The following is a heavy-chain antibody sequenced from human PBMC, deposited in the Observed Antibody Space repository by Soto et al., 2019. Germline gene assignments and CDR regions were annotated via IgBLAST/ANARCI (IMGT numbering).Heavy chain of an antibody. D-gene: IGHD2-21*01. CDR1: GYTLTNFH. CDR2: FDPRGGSA. J-gene: IGHJ3*01. CDR3: ARPTFFTDCWGDSKHDTFDL. V-gene: IGHV1-46*01. Sequence: QVQLVQSGAEVRKPGASVKLSCEASGYTLTNFHIHWVRQAPGQGLEWMGVFDPRGGSAIYALQFQGRVSMTRDTSTSTVSMELTSLTSEETAVYYCARPTFFTDCWGDSKHDTFDLWGQGTPVTVSS.